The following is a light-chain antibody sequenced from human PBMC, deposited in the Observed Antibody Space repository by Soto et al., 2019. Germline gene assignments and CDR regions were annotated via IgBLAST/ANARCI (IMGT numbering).Light chain of an antibody. Sequence: ESVLTQSPGTLTLSPGERATLSCRASQSVTNRYFAWYQQKPGQAPRLLIYGISNRATGIPDRFSGSGSGTDFTLTISSLEPEDVVVYYCQQYSKLPQTFGQGTKL. CDR2: GIS. J-gene: IGKJ2*01. CDR3: QQYSKLPQT. CDR1: QSVTNRY. V-gene: IGKV3-20*01.